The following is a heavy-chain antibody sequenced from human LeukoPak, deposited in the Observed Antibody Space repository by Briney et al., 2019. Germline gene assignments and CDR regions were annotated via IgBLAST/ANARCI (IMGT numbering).Heavy chain of an antibody. CDR1: GFTFSSYW. Sequence: GGSLRLSCAASGFTFSSYWMHWVRQAPGKGLVWVSRINSDGSSTSYADSVKGRFTISRDNAKNTLYLQMNSLRAEDTAVYYCAREVGSSWTREFDYWGQGTLVTVSS. J-gene: IGHJ4*02. CDR3: AREVGSSWTREFDY. D-gene: IGHD6-13*01. CDR2: INSDGSST. V-gene: IGHV3-74*01.